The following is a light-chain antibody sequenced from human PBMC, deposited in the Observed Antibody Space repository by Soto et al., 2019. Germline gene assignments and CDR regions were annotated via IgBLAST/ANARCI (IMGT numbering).Light chain of an antibody. CDR3: SSYAGSNNPYV. CDR2: EVS. Sequence: QSALTQPPSASGSPGQSVTISCTGTSSDVGGYNYVSWYQQHPGKAPKLMIYEVSKQPSGVPDRFSGSKSGNTASLTVSGLQAEDEADYYCSSYAGSNNPYVFGTGTKVTVL. V-gene: IGLV2-8*01. CDR1: SSDVGGYNY. J-gene: IGLJ1*01.